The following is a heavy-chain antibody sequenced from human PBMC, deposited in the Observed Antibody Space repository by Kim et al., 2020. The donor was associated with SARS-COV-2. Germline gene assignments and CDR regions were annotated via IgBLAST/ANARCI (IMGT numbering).Heavy chain of an antibody. V-gene: IGHV3-23*01. Sequence: GGSLRLSCAASGFTFSRYAMSWVRQAPGKGLEWVSDISGNGLNSYYADSVKGRFTISRDSSRNTVELQINSLRAEDTAVYFCARRQFSSSGGLDVWGQGTTVTVSS. D-gene: IGHD6-6*01. CDR2: ISGNGLNS. CDR1: GFTFSRYA. CDR3: ARRQFSSSGGLDV. J-gene: IGHJ6*02.